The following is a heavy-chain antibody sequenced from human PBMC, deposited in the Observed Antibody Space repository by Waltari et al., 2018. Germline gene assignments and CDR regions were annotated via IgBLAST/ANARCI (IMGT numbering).Heavy chain of an antibody. J-gene: IGHJ3*02. V-gene: IGHV3-33*01. Sequence: QVQLVESGGGVVQPGRSMRLSCAASGFTFSRYGLLWDRRAPGKGLEWVAVIWYDGSNKYYADSVKGRFTISRDNSKNTLYLQMNSLRAEDTAVYYCARGSDDSLGDAFDIWGQGTMVTVSS. CDR3: ARGSDDSLGDAFDI. CDR1: GFTFSRYG. D-gene: IGHD3-3*01. CDR2: IWYDGSNK.